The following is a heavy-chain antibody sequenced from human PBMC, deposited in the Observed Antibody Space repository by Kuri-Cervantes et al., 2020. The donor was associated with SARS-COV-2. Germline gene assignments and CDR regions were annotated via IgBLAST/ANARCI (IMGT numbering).Heavy chain of an antibody. J-gene: IGHJ4*02. Sequence: GGSLRLSCAASGFTFSSYAMSWVRQAPGKGLEWVSAISGSGGSTYYADSVKGRFTNSRDNSKNTLYLQMNSLRAEDTAVYYCAHIGGYSGYDPDYWGQGTLVTVSS. V-gene: IGHV3-23*01. CDR3: AHIGGYSGYDPDY. D-gene: IGHD5-12*01. CDR1: GFTFSSYA. CDR2: ISGSGGST.